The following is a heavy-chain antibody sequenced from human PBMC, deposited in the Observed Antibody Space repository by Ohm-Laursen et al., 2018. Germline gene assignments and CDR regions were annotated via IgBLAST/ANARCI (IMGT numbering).Heavy chain of an antibody. CDR1: GFTFSSYW. CDR3: ARGGNWWDY. V-gene: IGHV3-7*01. Sequence: GSLRLSCTASGFTFSSYWMTWVRQASGKGLEWVANMKQDGSEKYYVDSVKGRFTISRDNARSSLYLQMNSLRAEDTAVYYCARGGNWWDYWGQGTLVTVSS. CDR2: MKQDGSEK. D-gene: IGHD2-8*02. J-gene: IGHJ4*02.